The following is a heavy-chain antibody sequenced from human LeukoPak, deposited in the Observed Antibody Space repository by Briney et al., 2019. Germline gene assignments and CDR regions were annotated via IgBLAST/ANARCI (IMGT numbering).Heavy chain of an antibody. V-gene: IGHV1-8*03. CDR3: ARAPSWNYNYYYMDV. CDR1: GYTFASYD. CDR2: MNPNSSNR. Sequence: ASVKVSCKASGYTFASYDVNWVRQATGQGLEWMGWMNPNSSNRGYAQKFQGRVTITRNTSISTAYMELRSLRSEDTAVYYCARAPSWNYNYYYMDVWGKGTTVTVSS. J-gene: IGHJ6*03. D-gene: IGHD6-13*01.